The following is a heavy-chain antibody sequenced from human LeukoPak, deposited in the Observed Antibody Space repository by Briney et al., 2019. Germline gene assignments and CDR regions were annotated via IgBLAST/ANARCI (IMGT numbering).Heavy chain of an antibody. J-gene: IGHJ4*02. CDR2: IIPIFGTA. CDR3: ARDGTTYYDSSGGVPGGKYYFAY. D-gene: IGHD3-22*01. Sequence: SVKVSCKASGGTFSSYAISWVRQAPGQGLEWMGGIIPIFGTANYAQKFQGRVTITADESTSTAYMELSSLRSEDTAVYYCARDGTTYYDSSGGVPGGKYYFAYWGQGTLVTVSS. V-gene: IGHV1-69*13. CDR1: GGTFSSYA.